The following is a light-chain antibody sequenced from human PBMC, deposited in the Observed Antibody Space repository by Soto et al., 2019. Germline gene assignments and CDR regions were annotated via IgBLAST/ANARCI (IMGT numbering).Light chain of an antibody. CDR2: GAS. CDR1: QSVSSS. V-gene: IGKV3-15*01. J-gene: IGKJ1*01. Sequence: EIVMTQSPATLSVSPGERATLSCRASQSVSSSYAGYQQKPGHAPSLLIYGASTRTTGIPARFSGSGSGTDFTLTISSLQPEDFATDYCQQSYSTPTWTFGQGTKVDIK. CDR3: QQSYSTPTWT.